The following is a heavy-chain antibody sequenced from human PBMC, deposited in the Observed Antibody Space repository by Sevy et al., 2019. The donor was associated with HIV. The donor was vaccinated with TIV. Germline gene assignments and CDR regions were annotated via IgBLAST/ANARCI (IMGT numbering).Heavy chain of an antibody. V-gene: IGHV4-59*01. CDR3: ASFIAAAGTEWFDP. CDR2: IYYSGST. D-gene: IGHD6-13*01. J-gene: IGHJ5*02. Sequence: SETLSLTCTVSGGSISSYYWSWIRQPPVKGLEWIGYIYYSGSTNYNPSLKSRVTISVDTSKNQFSLKLSSVTAADTAVYYCASFIAAAGTEWFDPWGQGTLVTVSS. CDR1: GGSISSYY.